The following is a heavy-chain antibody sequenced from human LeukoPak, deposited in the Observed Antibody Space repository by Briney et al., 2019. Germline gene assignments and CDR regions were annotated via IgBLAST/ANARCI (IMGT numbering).Heavy chain of an antibody. CDR3: ARENSRGIVGATMRDLDY. J-gene: IGHJ4*02. D-gene: IGHD1-26*01. CDR2: IIPIFGTA. CDR1: GGTFSSYA. Sequence: ASVKVSFRASGGTFSSYAISWVRQAPGQGLEWMGGIIPIFGTANYAQKFQGRVTITADESTSTAYMELSSLRSEDTAVYYCARENSRGIVGATMRDLDYWGQGTLVTVSS. V-gene: IGHV1-69*13.